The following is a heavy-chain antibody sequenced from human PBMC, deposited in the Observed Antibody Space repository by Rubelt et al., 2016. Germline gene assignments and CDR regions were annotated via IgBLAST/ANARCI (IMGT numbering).Heavy chain of an antibody. D-gene: IGHD6-13*01. CDR1: GYTLTELS. V-gene: IGHV1-24*01. CDR3: STADSSSWYDATDT. J-gene: IGHJ3*02. CDR2: FAPEDGET. Sequence: QVQLVQSGAEVKKPGASVKVSCKVSGYTLTELSMHWVRQAPGKGLEWMGGFAPEDGETIYAQKFQGRVTMTEDTSTDTAYMELSRLTSADTAVYYCSTADSSSWYDATDTWGQGTMVTVSS.